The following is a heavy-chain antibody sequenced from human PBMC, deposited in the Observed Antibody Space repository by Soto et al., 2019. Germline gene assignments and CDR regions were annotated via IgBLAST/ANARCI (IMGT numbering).Heavy chain of an antibody. CDR3: ARHGSQNYDFWSGYETIDY. CDR1: GGSISSSSYY. V-gene: IGHV4-39*01. CDR2: IYYSGST. D-gene: IGHD3-3*01. Sequence: QLQLQESGPGLVKPSETLSLTCTVSGGSISSSSYYWGWIRQPPGKGLEWIGSIYYSGSTYYNPSLKSRVTISVDTSKNQFSLKLSSVTAADTAVYYCARHGSQNYDFWSGYETIDYWGQGTLVTVSS. J-gene: IGHJ4*02.